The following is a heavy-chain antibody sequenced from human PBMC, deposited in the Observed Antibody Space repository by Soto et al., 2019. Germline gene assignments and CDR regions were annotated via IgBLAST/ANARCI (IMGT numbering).Heavy chain of an antibody. CDR2: ISWNSGSI. Sequence: EVQLVESGGGLVQPGRSLRLSCAASGFTFDDRAMHWVRQAPGKGLEWVSGISWNSGSIGYADSVKGRFTITRDNAKKSLYLQMNSLRAEDTALYYCAKDLGAYYYYYGLDVWGQGTSVTVSS. CDR1: GFTFDDRA. CDR3: AKDLGAYYYYYGLDV. J-gene: IGHJ6*02. V-gene: IGHV3-9*01.